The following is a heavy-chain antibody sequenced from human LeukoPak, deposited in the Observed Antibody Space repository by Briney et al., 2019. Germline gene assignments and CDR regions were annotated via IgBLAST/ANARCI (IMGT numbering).Heavy chain of an antibody. D-gene: IGHD3-3*01. Sequence: GGSLRLSCAASGFTFSSYAMSWVRQAPGKGLEWVSAISGSGGSTYYADSVKGRFTISRDNSRNTLYLQMNSLRAEDTAVYYCAKDQSAYYDFWSGYYTDHWGQGTLVTVSS. CDR1: GFTFSSYA. CDR3: AKDQSAYYDFWSGYYTDH. V-gene: IGHV3-23*01. J-gene: IGHJ4*02. CDR2: ISGSGGST.